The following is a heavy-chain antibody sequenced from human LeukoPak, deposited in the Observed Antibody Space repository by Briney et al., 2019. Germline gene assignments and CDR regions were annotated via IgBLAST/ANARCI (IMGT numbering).Heavy chain of an antibody. J-gene: IGHJ4*02. V-gene: IGHV1-8*01. CDR1: GYTLTSYD. CDR3: ARDDGGNTGYENFDY. Sequence: ASVKVSCKASGYTLTSYDINWVRQATGQGLEWMGWMNPNSGNTGYAQTFQGRVTMTRDTSISTAYMELSRMRIDDTDVYYCARDDGGNTGYENFDYWGQGTLVTVSS. CDR2: MNPNSGNT. D-gene: IGHD5-12*01.